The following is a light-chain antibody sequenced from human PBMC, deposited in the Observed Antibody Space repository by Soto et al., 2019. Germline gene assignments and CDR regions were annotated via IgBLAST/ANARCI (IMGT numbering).Light chain of an antibody. V-gene: IGKV1-5*01. J-gene: IGKJ2*01. CDR1: ESISTW. CDR3: QHYNHYPFT. Sequence: DIQMTQSPSTLSASVGDRVTITCRPSESISTWLAWYQQKPGKAPKLLIYDASTLQTGVPSRFSGSGSGTKFTLTISSLQPDEFATYFCQHYNHYPFTFGQGTKLESK. CDR2: DAS.